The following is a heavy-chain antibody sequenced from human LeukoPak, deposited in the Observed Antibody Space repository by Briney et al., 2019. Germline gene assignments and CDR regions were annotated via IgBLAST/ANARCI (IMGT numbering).Heavy chain of an antibody. CDR2: TYYRSKWYN. V-gene: IGHV6-1*01. CDR3: ARGAGSGWKFDY. J-gene: IGHJ4*02. CDR1: GDSVSSNSAA. D-gene: IGHD6-19*01. Sequence: SQTLSLTCAISGDSVSSNSAAWNWIRQSPSRGLEWLGRTYYRSKWYNDYAVSVKSRITINPDTSKNQFSLKLSSVTAADTAVYYCARGAGSGWKFDYWGQGTLVTVSS.